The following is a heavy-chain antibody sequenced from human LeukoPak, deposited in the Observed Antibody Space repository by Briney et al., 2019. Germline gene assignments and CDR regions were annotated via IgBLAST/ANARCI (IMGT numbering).Heavy chain of an antibody. CDR3: ARDRVNYYGSGSYPYYYMDV. Sequence: SETLSLTCTVSGGSISSYYWSWIRQPAGKGLEWIGRIYTSGSTNYNPSLKSRVTMSVDTSKNQFSLKLSSVTAADTAVYYCARDRVNYYGSGSYPYYYMDVWGKGTTVTVSS. D-gene: IGHD3-10*01. J-gene: IGHJ6*03. CDR1: GGSISSYY. V-gene: IGHV4-4*07. CDR2: IYTSGST.